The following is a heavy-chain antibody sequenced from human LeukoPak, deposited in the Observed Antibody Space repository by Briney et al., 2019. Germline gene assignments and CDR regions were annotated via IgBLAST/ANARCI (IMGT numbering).Heavy chain of an antibody. Sequence: GASVKVSCKASGYTFTSYYMHWVRQAPGQGLEWMGIINPSGGSTSYAQKFQGRVTMTRDMSTSTVYMELSSLRSEDTAVYYCAREGLIRDAFDIWGQGTMVTVSS. D-gene: IGHD3/OR15-3a*01. CDR2: INPSGGST. J-gene: IGHJ3*02. CDR3: AREGLIRDAFDI. V-gene: IGHV1-46*01. CDR1: GYTFTSYY.